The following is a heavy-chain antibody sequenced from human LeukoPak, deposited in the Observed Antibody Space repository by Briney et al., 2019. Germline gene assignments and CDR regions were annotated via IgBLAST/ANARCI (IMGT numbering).Heavy chain of an antibody. V-gene: IGHV3-48*01. CDR1: GFDVSINY. J-gene: IGHJ4*02. D-gene: IGHD3-10*01. CDR3: ARDDLATYYYGSGSYGPFDY. Sequence: GGSLRLSCAASGFDVSINYMNWIRQSPGKGLEWVSYISSSSSTIYYADSVKGRFTISRDNAKNSLYLQMNSLRAEDTAVYYCARDDLATYYYGSGSYGPFDYWGQGTLVTVSS. CDR2: ISSSSSTI.